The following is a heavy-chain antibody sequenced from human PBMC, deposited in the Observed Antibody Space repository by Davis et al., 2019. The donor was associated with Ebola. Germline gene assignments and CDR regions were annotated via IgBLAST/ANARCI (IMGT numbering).Heavy chain of an antibody. Sequence: PGGSLRLSCAASGFTFDTYAMSWVRQAPGKGLEWVSTIGGVGQKTYYADSVKGRFTISRDNSKNTLYLQMNSLRDEDTAVYYCVRHYSTVWYHYEYFDYWGQGALVTVSS. CDR3: VRHYSTVWYHYEYFDY. V-gene: IGHV3-23*01. CDR1: GFTFDTYA. J-gene: IGHJ4*02. D-gene: IGHD6-19*01. CDR2: IGGVGQKT.